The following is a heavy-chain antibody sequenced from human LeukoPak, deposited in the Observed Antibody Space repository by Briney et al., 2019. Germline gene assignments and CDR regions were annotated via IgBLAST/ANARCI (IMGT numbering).Heavy chain of an antibody. CDR3: ARDREMGTIRNGFDV. J-gene: IGHJ3*01. D-gene: IGHD5-24*01. Sequence: PGGSLRLSCAASGLTFSAYSMNWVRQAPGKGLEWVSSISTSSSYIYYADPVKGRFTVSRDNAKNSLFLQMNSLRAEDTALYYCARDREMGTIRNGFDVWGQGTIVSVSS. V-gene: IGHV3-21*01. CDR1: GLTFSAYS. CDR2: ISTSSSYI.